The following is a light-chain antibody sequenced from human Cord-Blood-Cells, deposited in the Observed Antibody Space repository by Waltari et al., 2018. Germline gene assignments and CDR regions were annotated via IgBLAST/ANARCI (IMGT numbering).Light chain of an antibody. J-gene: IGKJ1*01. V-gene: IGKV1-39*01. CDR3: QQSYSTPWK. CDR1: QSISSY. Sequence: DIHMTPSPSSLSASVGDRVTITCRASQSISSYLNWYKQKPRKDPKLLIYAASSLQRGVPSRFSGSGSGTDFTLTISSRQPEDFATYYCQQSYSTPWKFGKGTKVEIK. CDR2: AAS.